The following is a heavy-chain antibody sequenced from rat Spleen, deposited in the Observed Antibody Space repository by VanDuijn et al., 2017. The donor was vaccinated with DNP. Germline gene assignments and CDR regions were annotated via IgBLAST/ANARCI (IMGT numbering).Heavy chain of an antibody. Sequence: EVQLQESGPGLVKPSQSLSLTCSVTGYSISSNYRWNWIRKFPGNTLEWMGYINSAGSTNYNPSLKSRISITRDTSKNQFFLQVNSVTTEDTATYYCASYYYDGYYAMDAWGQGTSVTVSS. V-gene: IGHV3-3*01. CDR1: GYSISSNYR. CDR2: INSAGST. D-gene: IGHD1-12*02. CDR3: ASYYYDGYYAMDA. J-gene: IGHJ4*01.